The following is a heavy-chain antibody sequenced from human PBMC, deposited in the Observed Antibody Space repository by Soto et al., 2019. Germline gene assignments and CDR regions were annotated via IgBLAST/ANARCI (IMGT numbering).Heavy chain of an antibody. V-gene: IGHV4-59*08. CDR1: GGSISSHY. CDR3: ARHLYSSKNYYIDV. D-gene: IGHD6-13*01. J-gene: IGHJ6*03. CDR2: VYYSGST. Sequence: PSETLSLTCTVSGGSISSHYWSWIWQPPGQGLEWIGYVYYSGSTNYNPSLKSRVTISVDTSKSQFSLRLSSVTAADTAVYYCARHLYSSKNYYIDVWGKGTTVTVSS.